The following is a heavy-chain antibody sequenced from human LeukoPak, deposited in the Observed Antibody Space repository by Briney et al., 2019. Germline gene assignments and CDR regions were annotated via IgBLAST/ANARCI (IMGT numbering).Heavy chain of an antibody. CDR1: GGSISSYY. V-gene: IGHV4-39*07. D-gene: IGHD3-22*01. CDR2: IFYSGST. Sequence: SETLSLTCTVSGGSISSYYWGWIRQPPGKGLEWIGNIFYSGSTYYSPSLRSRVTISVDTSKNQFSLKLSSVTAADTAVYYCARAGHYYDSSGYRGVDYWGQGTLVTVSS. J-gene: IGHJ4*02. CDR3: ARAGHYYDSSGYRGVDY.